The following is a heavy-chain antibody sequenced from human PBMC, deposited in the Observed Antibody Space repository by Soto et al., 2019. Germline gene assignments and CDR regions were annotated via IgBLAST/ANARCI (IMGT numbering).Heavy chain of an antibody. J-gene: IGHJ4*02. Sequence: QVQLVESGGGVVQPGKSLRLSCAASRFTFSNYGMHWARQAPGKGLEWVALISDDGTKKYYADSVKGRFTISRDNSKNTLYLQMNSLRAEDTAVYFCARELYYYDSSGYYPLENWGQGTLVTVSS. CDR1: RFTFSNYG. CDR3: ARELYYYDSSGYYPLEN. D-gene: IGHD3-22*01. V-gene: IGHV3-30*03. CDR2: ISDDGTKK.